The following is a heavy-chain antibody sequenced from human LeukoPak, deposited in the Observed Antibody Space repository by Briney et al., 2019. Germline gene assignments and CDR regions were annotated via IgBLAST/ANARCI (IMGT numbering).Heavy chain of an antibody. CDR1: GYTFSGYY. Sequence: ASVKVSCKVSGYTFSGYYMHWVRQAPGQGLEWMGWISAYNGNTNYAQKLQGRVTMTTDTSTSTAYMELRSLRSDDTAVYYCARWRSIDYWGQGTLVTVSS. J-gene: IGHJ4*02. V-gene: IGHV1-18*04. CDR3: ARWRSIDY. CDR2: ISAYNGNT.